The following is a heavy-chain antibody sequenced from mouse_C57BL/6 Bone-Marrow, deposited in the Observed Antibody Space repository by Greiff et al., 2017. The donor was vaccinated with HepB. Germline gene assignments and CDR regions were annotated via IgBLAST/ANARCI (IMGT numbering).Heavy chain of an antibody. V-gene: IGHV1-64*01. CDR3: TRRGIYDYALYY. D-gene: IGHD2-4*01. CDR2: IHPNSGST. Sequence: QVQLQQPGAELVKPGASVKLSCKASGYTFTSYWMHWVKQRPGQGLEWIGMIHPNSGSTNYNEKFKSKATLTVDKSSSTAHMQLSSLTSEDSAVYYCTRRGIYDYALYYWGQGTTLTVSS. J-gene: IGHJ2*01. CDR1: GYTFTSYW.